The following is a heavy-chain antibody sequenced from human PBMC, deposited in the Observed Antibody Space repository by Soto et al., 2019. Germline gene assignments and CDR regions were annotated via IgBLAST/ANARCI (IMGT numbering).Heavy chain of an antibody. D-gene: IGHD2-15*01. V-gene: IGHV4-34*01. CDR3: ARIVVVVARKFDP. CDR2: INHSGST. J-gene: IGHJ5*02. Sequence: QVQLQQWGAGLLKPSETLSLTCAVYGGSFSGYYWSWIRQPPGKGLEWIGEINHSGSTNYNPSLKSRVTITVDTSKNQFPPKLSSVTAADTAVYYCARIVVVVARKFDPWGQGTLVTVSS. CDR1: GGSFSGYY.